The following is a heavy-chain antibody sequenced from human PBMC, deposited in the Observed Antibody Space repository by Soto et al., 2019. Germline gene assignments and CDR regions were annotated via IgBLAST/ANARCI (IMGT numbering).Heavy chain of an antibody. V-gene: IGHV3-23*01. CDR2: TSDGGDDT. Sequence: GGSLRLSCAASGFTFSTHAMSWVRQAPGKGLEWVSRTSDGGDDTYYADSVKGRFTISRDNSKNTLYLEMNSLRAEDTAVYYCAKGRESRSIFDYWGQGTPVTVSS. CDR3: AKGRESRSIFDY. D-gene: IGHD3-10*01. J-gene: IGHJ4*02. CDR1: GFTFSTHA.